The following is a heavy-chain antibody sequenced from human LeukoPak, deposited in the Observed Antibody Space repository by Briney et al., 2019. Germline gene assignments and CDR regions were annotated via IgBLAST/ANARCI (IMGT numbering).Heavy chain of an antibody. V-gene: IGHV3-23*01. J-gene: IGHJ4*02. CDR3: ARDRGRYYDSRGFYWGYYFDS. Sequence: GGSLRLSCAASGFTFSAFAMTWVRQAPGKGLEWVSTITDDGYNTYSADSVKGRITFSRDNSKNTLYLQMSSVRVDDTAVYYCARDRGRYYDSRGFYWGYYFDSWGQGILVTVST. CDR2: ITDDGYNT. CDR1: GFTFSAFA. D-gene: IGHD3-22*01.